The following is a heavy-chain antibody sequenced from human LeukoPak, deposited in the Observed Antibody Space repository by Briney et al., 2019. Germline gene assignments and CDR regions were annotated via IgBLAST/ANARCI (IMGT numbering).Heavy chain of an antibody. Sequence: GASVKVSCKASGYTFTSYGISWVRQAPGQGLEWMGWISAYNGNTNYAQKLQGRVTMTTDTSTSTAYMELRSLRSDDTAVYYCGRDLYYYDSSGSKLLYYFDYWGQGTLVTVSS. D-gene: IGHD3-22*01. J-gene: IGHJ4*02. CDR1: GYTFTSYG. V-gene: IGHV1-18*01. CDR3: GRDLYYYDSSGSKLLYYFDY. CDR2: ISAYNGNT.